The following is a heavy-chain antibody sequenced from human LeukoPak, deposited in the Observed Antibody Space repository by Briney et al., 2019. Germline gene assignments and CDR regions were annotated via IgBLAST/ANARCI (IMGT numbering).Heavy chain of an antibody. CDR1: GFTFSNYW. Sequence: GGSLRLSCAASGFTFSNYWMNWVRQAPGKGLEWVPNIKQDGGEKSYVDSVKGRFTISRDNAKNSLYLQMNSLRAEDTAVYYCARSGNKFYYMDVWGKGTTVTVSS. J-gene: IGHJ6*03. D-gene: IGHD5-12*01. CDR3: ARSGNKFYYMDV. V-gene: IGHV3-7*01. CDR2: IKQDGGEK.